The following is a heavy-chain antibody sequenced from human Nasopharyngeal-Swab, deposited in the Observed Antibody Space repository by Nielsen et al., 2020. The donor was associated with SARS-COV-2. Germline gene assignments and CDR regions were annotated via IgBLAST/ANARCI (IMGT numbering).Heavy chain of an antibody. Sequence: WIRQPPGKGLEWIGSIYYSGSTYYNPSLKSRVTISVDTSKNQFSLKLSSVTAADTAVYFCAREGPSIAARPGWFDAWGQGTLVTVSS. D-gene: IGHD6-6*01. CDR2: IYYSGST. J-gene: IGHJ5*02. CDR3: AREGPSIAARPGWFDA. V-gene: IGHV4-39*02.